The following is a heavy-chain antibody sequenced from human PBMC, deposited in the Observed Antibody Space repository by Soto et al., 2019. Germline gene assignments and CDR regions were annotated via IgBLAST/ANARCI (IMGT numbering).Heavy chain of an antibody. D-gene: IGHD2-15*01. CDR1: GYTFTSYY. CDR2: INPSGGST. CDR3: ARDPVVVVAAADAFDI. Sequence: ASVKVSCKASGYTFTSYYMRWVRQAPGQGLEWMGIINPSGGSTSYAQKFRGRVTMTRDTSTSTVYMELSSLRSEDTAVYYCARDPVVVVAAADAFDIWGQGTIVPVSS. J-gene: IGHJ3*02. V-gene: IGHV1-46*03.